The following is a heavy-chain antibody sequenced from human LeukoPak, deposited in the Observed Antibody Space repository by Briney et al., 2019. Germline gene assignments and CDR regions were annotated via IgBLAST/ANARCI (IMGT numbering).Heavy chain of an antibody. Sequence: GGSLRLSCAASGFTFSDYYMSWIRQAPGKGLEWVSYISSSGSTIYYADSVKGRFTISRDNAKNSLYLQMNSLRAEDTAVFYCARHRSLQGVVIMGAMDVWGQGTTVTVSS. J-gene: IGHJ6*02. D-gene: IGHD3-3*01. CDR2: ISSSGSTI. CDR1: GFTFSDYY. CDR3: ARHRSLQGVVIMGAMDV. V-gene: IGHV3-11*04.